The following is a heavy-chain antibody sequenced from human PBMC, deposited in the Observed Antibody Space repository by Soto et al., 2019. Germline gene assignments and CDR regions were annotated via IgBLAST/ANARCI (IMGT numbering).Heavy chain of an antibody. CDR2: VYHTGDT. Sequence: SETLSLTCGVSGGTVAISHWCSCVRQSPGRGLEWIGNVYHTGDTNFNPSLQSRVTFSVDKSNNQFSLRLTSVTAADTAVYFCARVGPWVPYYYDSSPYTFESWFDPWGQGTLVTVSS. V-gene: IGHV4-4*02. J-gene: IGHJ5*02. CDR1: GGTVAISHW. D-gene: IGHD3-22*01. CDR3: ARVGPWVPYYYDSSPYTFESWFDP.